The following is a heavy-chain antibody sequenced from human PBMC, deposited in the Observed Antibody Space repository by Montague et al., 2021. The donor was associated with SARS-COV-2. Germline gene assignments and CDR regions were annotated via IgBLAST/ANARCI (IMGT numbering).Heavy chain of an antibody. CDR1: GGSINGYH. D-gene: IGHD1-26*01. CDR2: IYYTGTT. Sequence: SETLSLTCTVSGGSINGYHWTWIRQPPGKGLEWIGYIYYTGTTSYNPSLKSRVTISQDKSKRQFSLDLTSVTAADTAMYFCARAVAVGAFDYWGQGSLVTVSS. J-gene: IGHJ4*02. CDR3: ARAVAVGAFDY. V-gene: IGHV4-59*01.